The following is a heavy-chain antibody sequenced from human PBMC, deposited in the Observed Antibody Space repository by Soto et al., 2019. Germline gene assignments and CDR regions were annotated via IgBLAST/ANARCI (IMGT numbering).Heavy chain of an antibody. CDR3: ARIKIDIASRGGFAS. J-gene: IGHJ4*02. V-gene: IGHV1-2*02. CDR1: GYTFTGYF. D-gene: IGHD3-10*01. CDR2: INPIRGDT. Sequence: QVQLVQSEAEVKKPGASVKVSCKASGYTFTGYFVHWVRQAPGQGLEWMGWINPIRGDTNYAQNFQGRVTRTRQQSINTACLEGNSLRSHDTAVYYCARIKIDIASRGGFASWGQGARVTVSS.